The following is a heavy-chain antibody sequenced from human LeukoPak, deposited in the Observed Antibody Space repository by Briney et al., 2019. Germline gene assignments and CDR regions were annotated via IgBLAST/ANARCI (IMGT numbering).Heavy chain of an antibody. CDR3: ARDRYFNRRYYYYYYMDV. Sequence: SETLSLTCTVSGGSISSYYWSWIRQPAGKGLEWIGRIYTSGSTNYNPSLKSRVTMSVDTSKNQFSLKLSSVTAADTAVYYCARDRYFNRRYYYYYYMDVWGKGTTVTVSS. D-gene: IGHD1-14*01. J-gene: IGHJ6*03. V-gene: IGHV4-4*07. CDR1: GGSISSYY. CDR2: IYTSGST.